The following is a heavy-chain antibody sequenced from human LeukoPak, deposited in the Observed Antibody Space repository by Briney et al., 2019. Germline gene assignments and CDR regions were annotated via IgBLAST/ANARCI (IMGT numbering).Heavy chain of an antibody. J-gene: IGHJ4*02. CDR2: INSDGSST. Sequence: GGSLRLSCAASGFTFSSYWMHWVRQAPGKGLVWVSRINSDGSSTSYADSVEGRFTISRDNAKNTLYLQMNSLRAEDTAVYYCASQLHSGSPGWWGQGTLVTVSS. CDR3: ASQLHSGSPGW. V-gene: IGHV3-74*01. CDR1: GFTFSSYW. D-gene: IGHD3-10*01.